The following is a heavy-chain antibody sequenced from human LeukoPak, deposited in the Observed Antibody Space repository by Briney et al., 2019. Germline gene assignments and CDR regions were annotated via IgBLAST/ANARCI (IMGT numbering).Heavy chain of an antibody. CDR2: INPNSGGT. Sequence: ASVKVSCKASGYTFTGYYMHWVRQAPGQGLEWMGWINPNSGGTNYAQKFQGRVTMTRDTSISTAYMELSRLISDDTAVYYCARDLYYYDSSGYYPWGQGTLVTVSS. J-gene: IGHJ5*02. V-gene: IGHV1-2*02. CDR1: GYTFTGYY. CDR3: ARDLYYYDSSGYYP. D-gene: IGHD3-22*01.